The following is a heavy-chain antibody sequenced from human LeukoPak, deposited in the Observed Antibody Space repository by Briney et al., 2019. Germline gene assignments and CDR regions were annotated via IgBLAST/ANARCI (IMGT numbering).Heavy chain of an antibody. V-gene: IGHV3-23*01. CDR2: ISGSGDTT. D-gene: IGHD3-16*01. J-gene: IGHJ4*02. CDR3: AKDGEAAGPGGYFDY. Sequence: PGGSLRLSCGASGFTFSTYAMTWVRQAPGKGLEWVSVISGSGDTTYQADSVKGRFTISRDSSKNTLYLQMNSLRAEDTAVYFCAKDGEAAGPGGYFDYWGQGTLVTVSS. CDR1: GFTFSTYA.